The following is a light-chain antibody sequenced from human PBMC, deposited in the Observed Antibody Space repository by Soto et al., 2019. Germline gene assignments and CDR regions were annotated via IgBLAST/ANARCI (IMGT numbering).Light chain of an antibody. J-gene: IGKJ2*01. Sequence: EIVLTQSPGTLSLSPGERVTLSCRASQSVTSRHLAWYQQKPGQAPRLLIFAASGRPPTIPSRFSGSGSGTDFTLTISRLEAEDFAVYFCQLYHTSPYTFGQGTRLEIK. CDR2: AAS. V-gene: IGKV3-20*01. CDR3: QLYHTSPYT. CDR1: QSVTSRH.